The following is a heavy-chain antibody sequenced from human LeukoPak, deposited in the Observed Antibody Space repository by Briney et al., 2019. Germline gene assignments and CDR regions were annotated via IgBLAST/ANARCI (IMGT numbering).Heavy chain of an antibody. V-gene: IGHV3-74*01. J-gene: IGHJ4*02. CDR1: GFTFSNYW. Sequence: GGSLRLSCAASGFTFSNYWMHWVRQVPGKGLVWVSRTSPGGSNTAYADSVKGRFTISRDNARNTLYLQMDSLRAEDTAVYHCARSNQADDYWGQGTLVTVSS. CDR2: TSPGGSNT. CDR3: ARSNQADDY. D-gene: IGHD1-14*01.